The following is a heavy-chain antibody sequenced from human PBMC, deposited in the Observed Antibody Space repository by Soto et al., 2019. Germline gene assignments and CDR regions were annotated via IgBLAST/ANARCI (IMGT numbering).Heavy chain of an antibody. CDR1: GYTFTSYA. D-gene: IGHD2-2*02. J-gene: IGHJ6*02. CDR2: INAGNGNT. Sequence: ASVKVSCKASGYTFTSYAMHWVRQAPGQRLEWMGWINAGNGNTKYSQKFQGRVTITRDTSASTAYMELSSLRSEDTAVYYCARTYCSSTSCYTRGTYYYYGMDVWGQGTTVTVSS. CDR3: ARTYCSSTSCYTRGTYYYYGMDV. V-gene: IGHV1-3*01.